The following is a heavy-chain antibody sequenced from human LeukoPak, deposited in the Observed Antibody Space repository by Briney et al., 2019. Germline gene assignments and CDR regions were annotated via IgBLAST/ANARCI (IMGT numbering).Heavy chain of an antibody. CDR3: ARGVVDTAMVHYYFDY. D-gene: IGHD5-18*01. CDR1: GFTFDDYA. V-gene: IGHV3-9*01. CDR2: ISWNSGSI. J-gene: IGHJ4*02. Sequence: GGSLRLSCAASGFTFDDYAMHWVRQAPGKGLEWVSGISWNSGSIGYADSVKGRFTISRDNAKNSLYLQMNSLRAEDTAVYYCARGVVDTAMVHYYFDYWGQGTLVTVSS.